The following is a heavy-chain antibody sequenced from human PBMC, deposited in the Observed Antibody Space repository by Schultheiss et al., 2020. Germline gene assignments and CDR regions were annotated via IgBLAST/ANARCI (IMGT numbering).Heavy chain of an antibody. CDR2: ISWNSGSI. J-gene: IGHJ4*02. V-gene: IGHV3-9*01. CDR1: GVTFDDYA. D-gene: IGHD6-13*01. Sequence: GGSLRLSCAASGVTFDDYAMHWVRQAPGKGLEWVSGISWNSGSIGYADSVKGRFTISRDNAKNSLYLQMNSLRAEDTALYYCAKVKAAAGYFDYWGQGTLVTVSS. CDR3: AKVKAAAGYFDY.